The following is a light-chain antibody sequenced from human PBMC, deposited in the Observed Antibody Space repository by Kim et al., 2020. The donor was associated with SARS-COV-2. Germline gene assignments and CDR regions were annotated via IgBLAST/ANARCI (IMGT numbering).Light chain of an antibody. CDR1: QSISNK. Sequence: EIVMTQSPATLSVSPGERVTLSCRASQSISNKVAWYQQKPGQAPRLLIYGASTRATGIPARFSGSGSGTEFTLDISSLQSEDFAVYYWQQYYNWPPVGFGGGTKVDIK. CDR2: GAS. J-gene: IGKJ4*01. V-gene: IGKV3-15*01. CDR3: QQYYNWPPVG.